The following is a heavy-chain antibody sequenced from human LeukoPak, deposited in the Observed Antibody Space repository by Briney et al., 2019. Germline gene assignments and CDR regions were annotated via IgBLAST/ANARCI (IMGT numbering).Heavy chain of an antibody. D-gene: IGHD2-2*01. CDR1: GYSISSGYY. J-gene: IGHJ4*02. CDR2: IYHSGST. V-gene: IGHV4-38-2*02. Sequence: SETLSLTCTVSGYSISSGYYWGWIRQPPGKGLEWIGSIYHSGSTYYNPSLKSRVTISVDTSKNQFSLKLSSVTAADTAVYYCARDPDIVVVPAADWGQGTLVTLSS. CDR3: ARDPDIVVVPAAD.